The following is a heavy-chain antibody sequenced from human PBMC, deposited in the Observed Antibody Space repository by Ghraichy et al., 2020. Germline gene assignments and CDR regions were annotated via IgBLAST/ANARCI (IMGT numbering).Heavy chain of an antibody. D-gene: IGHD1-26*01. CDR1: GFTFSSYW. CDR3: ARPPSGPQGSWFDP. V-gene: IGHV3-7*03. J-gene: IGHJ5*02. Sequence: GGSLRLSCAASGFTFSSYWMSWVRQAPGKGLEWVANIKQDGSEKYYVDSVKGRFTISRDNAKNSLYLQMNSLRAEDTAVYYCARPPSGPQGSWFDPWGQGTLVTVSS. CDR2: IKQDGSEK.